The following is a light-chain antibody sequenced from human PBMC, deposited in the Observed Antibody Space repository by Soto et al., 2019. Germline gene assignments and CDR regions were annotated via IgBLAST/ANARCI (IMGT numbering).Light chain of an antibody. CDR1: SGSVSTSHF. V-gene: IGLV8-61*01. J-gene: IGLJ3*02. Sequence: QAVVTQEPSFSVSPGGTVTLTCGLSSGSVSTSHFPNWYQQTPGQPPRTLIYGTKTRSSGVPDRFSGSILGIRAALTITGAQADDESDYYCVLYVGSGILVFGGGTKLTV. CDR3: VLYVGSGILV. CDR2: GTK.